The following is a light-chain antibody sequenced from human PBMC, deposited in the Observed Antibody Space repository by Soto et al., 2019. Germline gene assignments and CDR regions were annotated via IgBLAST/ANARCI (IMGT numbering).Light chain of an antibody. J-gene: IGLJ3*02. V-gene: IGLV2-8*01. Sequence: QSALTQPPSASGSPGQPVTISCTGTSSDVGGYNPVSWYQHHPGKAPKLIIYEVFKRPSGVPDRFSGSKSGNTASLTFSGLQADDEAYYYCTSSAGNTRVFGGGTKVTVL. CDR3: TSSAGNTRV. CDR1: SSDVGGYNP. CDR2: EVF.